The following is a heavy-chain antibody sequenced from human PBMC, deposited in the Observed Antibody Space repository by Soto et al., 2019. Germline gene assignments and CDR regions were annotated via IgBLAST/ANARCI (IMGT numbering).Heavy chain of an antibody. Sequence: QVQLAQSGAEVKKPGASVKVSCKASGYTFTRYYMHWVRQAPGQGLEWMGIINPSGGSTTYAQKFQGRVTMTRDTSTSTVYMELSSLRSEDTAVYCCAREYSSSSALDYWGQGTLVTVSS. D-gene: IGHD6-6*01. V-gene: IGHV1-46*01. CDR1: GYTFTRYY. CDR3: AREYSSSSALDY. CDR2: INPSGGST. J-gene: IGHJ4*02.